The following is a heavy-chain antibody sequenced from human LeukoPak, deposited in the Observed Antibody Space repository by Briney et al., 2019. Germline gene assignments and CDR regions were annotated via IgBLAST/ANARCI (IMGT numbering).Heavy chain of an antibody. D-gene: IGHD6-13*01. CDR3: ARVATQQLNAFDI. V-gene: IGHV3-7*01. Sequence: PGRSLRLSCAASGFTFSSYWMSWVRQAPGKGLEWVANIKQDGSEKYYVDSVKGRFTISRDNAKNSLYLQMNSLRAEDTAVYYCARVATQQLNAFDIWGQGTMVTVSS. CDR2: IKQDGSEK. CDR1: GFTFSSYW. J-gene: IGHJ3*02.